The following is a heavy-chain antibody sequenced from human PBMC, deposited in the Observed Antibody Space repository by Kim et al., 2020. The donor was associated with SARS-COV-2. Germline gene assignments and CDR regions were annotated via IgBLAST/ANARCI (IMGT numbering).Heavy chain of an antibody. J-gene: IGHJ4*02. CDR3: ARGESYYYDSSGYYYNFDY. V-gene: IGHV7-4-1*02. CDR1: GYTFTSYA. Sequence: ASVKVSCKASGYTFTSYAMNWVRQAPGQGLEWMGWINTNTGNPTYAQGFTGRFVFSLDTSVSTAYLQISSLKAEDTAVYYCARGESYYYDSSGYYYNFDYWGQGTLVTVSS. CDR2: INTNTGNP. D-gene: IGHD3-22*01.